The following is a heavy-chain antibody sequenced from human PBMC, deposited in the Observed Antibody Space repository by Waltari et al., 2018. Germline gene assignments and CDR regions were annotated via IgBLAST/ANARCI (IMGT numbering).Heavy chain of an antibody. CDR2: INPTSGGT. CDR1: GYTFTGYY. J-gene: IGHJ4*02. D-gene: IGHD5-12*01. CDR3: ARGRDGYTVDY. V-gene: IGHV1-2*06. Sequence: QVQLVQSGAEVKKPGASVKVSCKASGYTFTGYYMHWVRQAPGQGLEWMGRINPTSGGTNYAKKFQGRVTMTRDTSISTAYMELSRLRSDDTAVYYCARGRDGYTVDYWGQGTLVTVSS.